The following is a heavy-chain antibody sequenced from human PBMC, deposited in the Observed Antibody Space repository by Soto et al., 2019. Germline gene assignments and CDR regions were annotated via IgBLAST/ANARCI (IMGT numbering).Heavy chain of an antibody. CDR2: IYYSGST. V-gene: IGHV4-59*01. D-gene: IGHD1-20*01. J-gene: IGHJ4*02. CDR3: ASTYNWNDVGGFDY. CDR1: GGSISSYY. Sequence: LETLSLTCTVSGGSISSYYWSWIRQPPGKGLEWIVYIYYSGSTNSNPSLKSRVTISVDTSKNQLSLKLSSVTAADTAVYYCASTYNWNDVGGFDYWGQGTLVTVSS.